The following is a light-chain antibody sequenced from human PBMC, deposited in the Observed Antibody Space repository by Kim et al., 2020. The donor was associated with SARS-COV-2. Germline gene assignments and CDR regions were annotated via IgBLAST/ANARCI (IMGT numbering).Light chain of an antibody. CDR3: HQYYTYPLT. J-gene: IGKJ4*01. Sequence: AVQLTQSPSSLSASVGDKVTITCRESQGISSALAWSQQKPGKGPKVLIYGASSLESGVPSRFSGSASGTDFTLTISSLQPEDFATYYCHQYYTYPLTFGGVTKVDI. V-gene: IGKV1-13*02. CDR2: GAS. CDR1: QGISSA.